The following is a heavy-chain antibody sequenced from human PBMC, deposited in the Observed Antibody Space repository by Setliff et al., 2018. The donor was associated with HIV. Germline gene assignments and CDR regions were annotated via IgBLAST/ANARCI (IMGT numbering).Heavy chain of an antibody. D-gene: IGHD5-12*01. J-gene: IGHJ5*02. CDR2: INPKSGVA. CDR1: GYTFTDFY. Sequence: RASVKVSCKASGYTFTDFYIHWVRQAPGQGLEWIGRINPKSGVADYLKKFQGRVTMTADTLSNTAHMELIRPRFDDTAVYYCARAHFLVAMTRNWFDPWGQRTLVTVS. CDR3: ARAHFLVAMTRNWFDP. V-gene: IGHV1-2*06.